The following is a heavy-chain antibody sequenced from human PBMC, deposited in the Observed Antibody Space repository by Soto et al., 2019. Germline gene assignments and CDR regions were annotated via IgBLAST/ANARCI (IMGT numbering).Heavy chain of an antibody. CDR2: INRHGDST. Sequence: EVYLVESGGGVVRPGGSLRLSCAASGFGFDEYGMSWVRQGPGKGLEWVSGINRHGDSTGYADSVKGRFTISRDNAKNSLYLQMNGLRAEHTAFYYCARDHRWGYDYGDYGHSWGQGTLVTVSS. CDR3: ARDHRWGYDYGDYGHS. D-gene: IGHD4-17*01. CDR1: GFGFDEYG. V-gene: IGHV3-20*04. J-gene: IGHJ4*02.